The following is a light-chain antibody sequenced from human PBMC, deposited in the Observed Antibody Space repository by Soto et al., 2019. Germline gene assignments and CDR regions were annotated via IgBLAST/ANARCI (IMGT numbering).Light chain of an antibody. CDR2: GAS. CDR3: QQYNNWPPLT. V-gene: IGKV3-15*01. Sequence: VVKTEAPGKLAEFGGERTTLSCRASQSVSSNLAWYQQKPGQAPRLLIYGASTRATGIPARFSGSGSGTEFTLTVSGLRSEDFALYCCQQYNNWPPLTCGGGTKVDIK. J-gene: IGKJ4*01. CDR1: QSVSSN.